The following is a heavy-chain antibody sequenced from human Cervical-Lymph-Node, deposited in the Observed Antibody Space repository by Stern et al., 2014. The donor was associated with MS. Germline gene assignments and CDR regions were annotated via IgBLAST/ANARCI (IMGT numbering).Heavy chain of an antibody. CDR1: GGTFSSYA. J-gene: IGHJ4*02. D-gene: IGHD6-19*01. V-gene: IGHV1-69*01. CDR2: IIPIFGTA. Sequence: VQLLESGAEVKKPGSSVKVSCKASGGTFSSYAISWVRQAPGQGLEWMGGIIPIFGTANYAQKFQGRVTITADESTSTAYMELSSLGSEDTAVYYCARDPYSSDLLRYWGQGTLVTVSS. CDR3: ARDPYSSDLLRY.